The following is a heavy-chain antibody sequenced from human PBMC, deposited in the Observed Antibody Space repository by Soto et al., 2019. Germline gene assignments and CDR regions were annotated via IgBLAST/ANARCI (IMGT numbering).Heavy chain of an antibody. CDR2: IYYSGST. CDR1: GGSISSGGYY. J-gene: IGHJ5*02. CDR3: ARGITGTYPPKNWFDP. V-gene: IGHV4-31*03. D-gene: IGHD1-7*01. Sequence: QVQLQESGPGLVKPSQTLSLTCTVSGGSISSGGYYWSWIRQHPGKGLEWIGYIYYSGSTYYNLSVKSRVTIAVDTSKNQFSLKLSSVTAADTAVYYCARGITGTYPPKNWFDPWGQGTLVTVSS.